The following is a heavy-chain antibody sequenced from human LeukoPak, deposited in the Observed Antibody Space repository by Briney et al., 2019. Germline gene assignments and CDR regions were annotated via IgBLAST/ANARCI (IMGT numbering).Heavy chain of an antibody. D-gene: IGHD3-22*01. CDR2: IYYSGST. V-gene: IGHV4-59*12. Sequence: SETLSLTCTVSGGSISSYYWSWIRQPPGKGLEWIGYIYYSGSTYYNPSLKSRVTISVDTSKNQFSLKLSSVTAADTAVYYCASNTRGYYYDSSGYFDYWGQGTLVTVSS. CDR3: ASNTRGYYYDSSGYFDY. J-gene: IGHJ4*02. CDR1: GGSISSYY.